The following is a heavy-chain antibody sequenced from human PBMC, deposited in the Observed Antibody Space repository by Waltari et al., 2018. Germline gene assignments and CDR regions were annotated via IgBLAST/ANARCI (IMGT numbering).Heavy chain of an antibody. J-gene: IGHJ5*02. CDR2: IYYSGTT. CDR1: GGSISSSSYY. CDR3: ARLRISYDSSGYSNWFDP. V-gene: IGHV4-39*01. Sequence: QLQLQESGPGLVKPSETLSLTCTVSGGSISSSSYYWGWIRQPPGKGLEWIGSIYYSGTTDYNPSLKSRVTISVDTSKNQFSLKLSAVTAADTAVYYCARLRISYDSSGYSNWFDPWGQGTLVTVSS. D-gene: IGHD3-22*01.